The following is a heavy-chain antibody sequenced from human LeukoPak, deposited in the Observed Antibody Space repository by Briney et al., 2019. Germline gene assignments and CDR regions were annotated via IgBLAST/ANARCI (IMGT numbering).Heavy chain of an antibody. D-gene: IGHD6-13*01. CDR2: IYSTGST. J-gene: IGHJ5*02. V-gene: IGHV4-59*08. CDR3: ARQGIAAAVVFDP. CDR1: GGSISGYY. Sequence: PSETLSLTCTVSGGSISGYYWSWIRQPAGKGLEWIGHIYSTGSTNFNPSLKSRVTISVDTSKNQFSLKLSSVTAADTAVYYCARQGIAAAVVFDPWGQGTLVTVSS.